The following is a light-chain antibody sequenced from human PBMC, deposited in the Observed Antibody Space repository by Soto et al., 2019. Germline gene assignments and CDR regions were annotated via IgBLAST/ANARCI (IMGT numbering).Light chain of an antibody. CDR2: DVS. CDR1: SSDVGGYNY. J-gene: IGLJ1*01. V-gene: IGLV2-11*01. CDR3: CSYAGRYTYV. Sequence: QSALTQPRSVSGSPGRSVTISCAGTSSDVGGYNYVSWYQQHPGKAPKLMIYDVSKRPSGVPDRFSGSKSGNTASLTISGLQADDEADYYCCSYAGRYTYVFGTGTKVTVL.